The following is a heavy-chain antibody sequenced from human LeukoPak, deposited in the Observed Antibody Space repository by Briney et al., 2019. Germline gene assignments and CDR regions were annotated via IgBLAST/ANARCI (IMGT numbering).Heavy chain of an antibody. D-gene: IGHD6-6*01. V-gene: IGHV3-30-3*01. CDR3: ARDRPNSSSST. J-gene: IGHJ5*02. CDR1: GFTFSSYA. CDR2: ISYDGSNK. Sequence: GGSLRLSCAASGFTFSSYAMHWVRQAPGKGLEWVTVISYDGSNKYYADSVKGRFTISRDNSKNTLHLQMNSLRAEDTAVYYCARDRPNSSSSTWGQGTLVTVSS.